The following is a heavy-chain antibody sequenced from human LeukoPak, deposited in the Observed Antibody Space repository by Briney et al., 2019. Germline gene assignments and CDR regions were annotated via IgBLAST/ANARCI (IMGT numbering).Heavy chain of an antibody. D-gene: IGHD3-22*01. Sequence: PGGSLRLSCAASGFTFSSYAMSWVRQAPGKGLEWVSAISGSGGSTYYADSVKGRFTISRDNSKNTLYLQMSSLRAEDTAVYYCAKDYYDSSGYYYWFDYWGQGTLVTVSS. V-gene: IGHV3-23*01. CDR2: ISGSGGST. CDR3: AKDYYDSSGYYYWFDY. J-gene: IGHJ4*02. CDR1: GFTFSSYA.